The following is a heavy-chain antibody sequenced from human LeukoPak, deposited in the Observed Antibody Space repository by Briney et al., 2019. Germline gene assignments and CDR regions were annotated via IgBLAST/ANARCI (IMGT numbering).Heavy chain of an antibody. Sequence: GGSLRLSCAASGFTFSSYAMHWVRRAPGKGLEWVAVISYDGSNKYYADSVKGRFTISRDNSKNTLYLQMNSLRAEDTAVYYCARGGYSLAAAGLDYWGQGTLVTVSS. CDR3: ARGGYSLAAAGLDY. J-gene: IGHJ4*02. D-gene: IGHD6-13*01. CDR2: ISYDGSNK. V-gene: IGHV3-30-3*01. CDR1: GFTFSSYA.